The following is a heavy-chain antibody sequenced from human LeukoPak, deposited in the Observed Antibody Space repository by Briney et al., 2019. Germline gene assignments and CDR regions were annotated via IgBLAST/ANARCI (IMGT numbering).Heavy chain of an antibody. D-gene: IGHD5-18*01. Sequence: RASVKVSCTASGYTFTSYAMHWVRQAPGQRLEWMGWINAGNGNTKYSQKFQGRVTITRDTSASTAYMELSSLRSEDTAVYYCARDSVDTAMPMYWGQGTLVTVSS. CDR1: GYTFTSYA. V-gene: IGHV1-3*01. J-gene: IGHJ4*02. CDR2: INAGNGNT. CDR3: ARDSVDTAMPMY.